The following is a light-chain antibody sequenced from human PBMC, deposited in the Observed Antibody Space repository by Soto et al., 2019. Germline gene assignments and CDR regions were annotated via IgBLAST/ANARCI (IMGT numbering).Light chain of an antibody. Sequence: IHMSQAPSTLPASVLYRVRITCRASQSISNWLAWYQQKPGTAPKVLIYHASNLQSGVPSRFSGSGSGTEFTLTISSLQPDDFATYYCQQYNSYSFGQGTKVDIK. CDR1: QSISNW. J-gene: IGKJ1*01. CDR3: QQYNSYS. CDR2: HAS. V-gene: IGKV1-5*01.